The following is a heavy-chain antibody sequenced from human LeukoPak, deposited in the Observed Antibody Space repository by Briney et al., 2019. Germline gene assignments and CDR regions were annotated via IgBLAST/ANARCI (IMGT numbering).Heavy chain of an antibody. CDR3: AKSHNWNDVYYYYGMDV. D-gene: IGHD1-1*01. CDR2: ISGSGGSR. CDR1: GFSFSSYV. V-gene: IGHV3-23*01. Sequence: GGSLRLSCTASGFSFSSYVMNWVRQAPGKGLEWVSGISGSGGSRYFADSVKGRFAISRDNSKNTVYLQMNSLGAEDTALYYCAKSHNWNDVYYYYGMDVWGQGTTVTVSS. J-gene: IGHJ6*02.